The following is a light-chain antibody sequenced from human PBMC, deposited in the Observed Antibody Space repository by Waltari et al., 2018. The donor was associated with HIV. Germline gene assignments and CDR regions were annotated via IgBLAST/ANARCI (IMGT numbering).Light chain of an antibody. CDR1: RTILFSSDNRNC. J-gene: IGKJ4*01. V-gene: IGKV4-1*01. Sequence: DIVMTQSPNSLAVSLGERATINYRSSRTILFSSDNRNCLAWYQQHPGQSPKLLIYWASTRASGVPDRFSGSGSGTNCSLTISTLQTDDVALYYCQQYYSLGPTFGGGTKVEIK. CDR2: WAS. CDR3: QQYYSLGPT.